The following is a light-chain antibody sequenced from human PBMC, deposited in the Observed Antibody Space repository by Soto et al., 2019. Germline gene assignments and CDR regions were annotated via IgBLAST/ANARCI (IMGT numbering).Light chain of an antibody. CDR2: EVS. Sequence: QSALTQPPSASGSPGQSVTISCTGTSSDVGAYNYVSWYQQLPGKAPKLIIYEVSKRPSGVPDRFSGSKSGNTASLTVSGVQAEDEAEYYCSSYAGTYSFFYVFGTGTKVTVL. CDR3: SSYAGTYSFFYV. CDR1: SSDVGAYNY. J-gene: IGLJ1*01. V-gene: IGLV2-8*01.